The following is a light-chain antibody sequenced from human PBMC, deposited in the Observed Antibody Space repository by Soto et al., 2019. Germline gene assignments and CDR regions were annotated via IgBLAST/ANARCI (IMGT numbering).Light chain of an antibody. CDR3: QQRANWPPVYT. V-gene: IGKV3-11*01. Sequence: EIVLTQSPATPSLSPGERATLSCRASQSVTSYLAWYQQKPGQAPRLLIYDASKRATGIPARFSGSGSGADFTLTISSLEPEDFAVYYCQQRANWPPVYTFGQGTKLEIK. CDR2: DAS. J-gene: IGKJ2*01. CDR1: QSVTSY.